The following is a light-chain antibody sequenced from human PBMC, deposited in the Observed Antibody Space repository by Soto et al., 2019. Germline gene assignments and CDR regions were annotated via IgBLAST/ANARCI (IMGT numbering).Light chain of an antibody. CDR1: QGISSY. CDR2: AAS. V-gene: IGKV1-8*01. Sequence: IQMTQSPSSLSASTGDRVTITCRASQGISSYLAWYQQKPGKAPKLLIYAASTLQSGVPSGFSGSGSGTDFTLTISCLQSEDFATYYCQQYYSYPRTFGQGTKVDIK. J-gene: IGKJ1*01. CDR3: QQYYSYPRT.